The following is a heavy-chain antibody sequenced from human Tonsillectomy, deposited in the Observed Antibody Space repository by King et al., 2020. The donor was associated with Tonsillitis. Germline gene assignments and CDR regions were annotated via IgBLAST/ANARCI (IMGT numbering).Heavy chain of an antibody. CDR3: ARALGPYYDSSGYADAFDI. D-gene: IGHD3-22*01. CDR1: GFTFSSYE. CDR2: ISSSGSTI. V-gene: IGHV3-48*03. Sequence: VQLVESGGDLVQPGGSLRLSCAASGFTFSSYEMNWVRQAPGKGLEWVSYISSSGSTIYYADSVKGRFTISRDNAKNSLYLQMNSLRAEDTAVYYCARALGPYYDSSGYADAFDIWGQGTMVTVSS. J-gene: IGHJ3*02.